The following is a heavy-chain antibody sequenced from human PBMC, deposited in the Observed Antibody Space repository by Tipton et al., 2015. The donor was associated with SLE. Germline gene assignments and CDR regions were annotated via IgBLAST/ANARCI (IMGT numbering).Heavy chain of an antibody. V-gene: IGHV4-34*01. Sequence: TLSLTCAVYGGSFSGFYWRWIRQPPGKGLEWIGEINHSGSTNYNPSLKSRVTTSVDTSKNHFSLKLRSVTAADTAVYYCARRGIYGSGSYYPPFDYWGQGMLVTVSS. D-gene: IGHD3-10*01. CDR3: ARRGIYGSGSYYPPFDY. J-gene: IGHJ4*02. CDR1: GGSFSGFY. CDR2: INHSGST.